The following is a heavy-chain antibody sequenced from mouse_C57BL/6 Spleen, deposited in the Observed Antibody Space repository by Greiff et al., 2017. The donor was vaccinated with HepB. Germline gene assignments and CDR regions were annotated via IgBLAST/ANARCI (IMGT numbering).Heavy chain of an antibody. D-gene: IGHD1-1*01. V-gene: IGHV1-55*01. J-gene: IGHJ1*03. CDR1: GYTFTSYW. CDR3: ARRAAFITDWYFDV. CDR2: IYPGSGST. Sequence: QVQLQQSGAELVKPGASVKMSCKASGYTFTSYWITWVKQRPGQGLEWIGDIYPGSGSTNYNEKFKSKATLTVDTSSSTAYMQLSSLTSEDSAVYYCARRAAFITDWYFDVWGTGTTVTVSS.